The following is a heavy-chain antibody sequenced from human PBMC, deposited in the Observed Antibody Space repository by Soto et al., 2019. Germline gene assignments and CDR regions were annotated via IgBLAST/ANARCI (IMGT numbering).Heavy chain of an antibody. D-gene: IGHD2-2*01. CDR2: IIPITATA. Sequence: QVQLVQSGAEVKKPGSSVKVSCKASGGTFGSYAISWVRQAPGQGLEWMGGIIPITATANYAQKFQGRVTITADESTSTASMQLSSLRSDDTAVYYCARSQGSSTSLEIYYYYYYGMDVWGQGTTVTVSS. V-gene: IGHV1-69*01. CDR3: ARSQGSSTSLEIYYYYYYGMDV. CDR1: GGTFGSYA. J-gene: IGHJ6*02.